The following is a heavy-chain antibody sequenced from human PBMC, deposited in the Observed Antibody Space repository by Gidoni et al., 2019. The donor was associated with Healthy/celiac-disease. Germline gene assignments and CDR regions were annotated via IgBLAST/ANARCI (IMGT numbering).Heavy chain of an antibody. CDR3: ARALDTMVRGVIIKPGAVGY. CDR1: GYTFTSYA. CDR2: INAGNGNT. J-gene: IGHJ4*02. D-gene: IGHD3-10*01. V-gene: IGHV1-3*01. Sequence: QVQLAQSGAEVKKPGASVQVSCKASGYTFTSYAMHWVRQAPGQRLEWMGWINAGNGNTKYSQKFQGRVTITRDTSASTAYMELSSLRSEDTAVYYCARALDTMVRGVIIKPGAVGYWGQGTLVTVSS.